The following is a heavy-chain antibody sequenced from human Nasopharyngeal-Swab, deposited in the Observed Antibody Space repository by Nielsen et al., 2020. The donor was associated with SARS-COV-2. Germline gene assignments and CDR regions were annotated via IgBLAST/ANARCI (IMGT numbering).Heavy chain of an antibody. CDR3: ARDRGFDGYYYTDV. CDR2: ISTGGTT. Sequence: GESLKISCAASGFTVTYNYMSWVRQAPGKGLEWVSLISTGGTTSYADSVKGRFTISRDISKNTLYLQMNSLRAEDTAVYYCARDRGFDGYYYTDVWGKGTTVTVSS. V-gene: IGHV3-53*01. D-gene: IGHD3-10*01. J-gene: IGHJ6*03. CDR1: GFTVTYNY.